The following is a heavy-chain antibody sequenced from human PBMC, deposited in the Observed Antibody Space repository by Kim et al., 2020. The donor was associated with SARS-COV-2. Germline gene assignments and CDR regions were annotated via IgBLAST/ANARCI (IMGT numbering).Heavy chain of an antibody. J-gene: IGHJ4*02. CDR2: IDPSDSYT. Sequence: GESLKISCKGSGYSFTSYWISWVRQMPGKGLEWMGRIDPSDSYTNYSPSFQGHVTISADKSISTAYLQWSSLKASDTAMYYCARTRGYCSGGSCSLHFDYWGQGTLVTVSS. V-gene: IGHV5-10-1*01. CDR1: GYSFTSYW. D-gene: IGHD2-15*01. CDR3: ARTRGYCSGGSCSLHFDY.